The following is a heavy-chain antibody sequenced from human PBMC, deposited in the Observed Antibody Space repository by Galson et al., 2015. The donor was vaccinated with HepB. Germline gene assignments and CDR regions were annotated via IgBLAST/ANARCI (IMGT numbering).Heavy chain of an antibody. CDR2: IAPFDSDT. D-gene: IGHD1-26*01. Sequence: QSGAEVKQPGESLKISCEASGYIFTNYWVGWVRQMPGTGLEWMGIIAPFDSDTRYSPSFQGRVTISADKSINTAFLQWTSLRPSDTAIYYCARSPRVGATAHFDYWGRGTRVIVSS. CDR3: ARSPRVGATAHFDY. V-gene: IGHV5-51*01. CDR1: GYIFTNYW. J-gene: IGHJ4*01.